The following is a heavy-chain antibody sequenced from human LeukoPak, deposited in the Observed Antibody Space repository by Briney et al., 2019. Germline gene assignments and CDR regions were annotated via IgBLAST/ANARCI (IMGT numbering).Heavy chain of an antibody. Sequence: GGSLRLSCAASGFTFSSYAMHWVRQAPDKGLEWVAVISYDGSNKYYADSVKGRFTISRDNSKNTLYLQMNSLRAEDTAVYYCARETYYYDSSGYDYWGQGTLVTVSS. CDR1: GFTFSSYA. CDR3: ARETYYYDSSGYDY. D-gene: IGHD3-22*01. J-gene: IGHJ4*02. V-gene: IGHV3-30-3*01. CDR2: ISYDGSNK.